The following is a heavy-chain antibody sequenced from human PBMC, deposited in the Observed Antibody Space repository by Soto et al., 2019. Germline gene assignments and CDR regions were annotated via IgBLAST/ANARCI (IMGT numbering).Heavy chain of an antibody. D-gene: IGHD3-10*01. CDR2: INSDGSST. CDR1: GFTFSSYW. Sequence: PGGSLRLSCAASGFTFSSYWMHWVRQAPGKGLVWVSRINSDGSSTSYADSVKGRFTISRDNAKNTLYLQMNSLRAEDTAVYYCARAMVRGVPYRSYGMDVWGQGTTVTVSS. V-gene: IGHV3-74*01. J-gene: IGHJ6*02. CDR3: ARAMVRGVPYRSYGMDV.